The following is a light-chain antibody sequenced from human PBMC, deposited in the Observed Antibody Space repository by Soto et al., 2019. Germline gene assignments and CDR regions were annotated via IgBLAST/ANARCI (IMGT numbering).Light chain of an antibody. J-gene: IGLJ1*01. CDR2: EVS. CDR1: SSDVGRYNH. CDR3: NSHTSGDFRV. V-gene: IGLV2-14*01. Sequence: QSALTQPASVSGSPGQSITSSCTGTSSDVGRYNHVSWYQHHPGKAPKLIISEVSNRPSGVSNRFSGSKSGYTASLTISGLQAEDEADYYCNSHTSGDFRVFGTGTKVTVL.